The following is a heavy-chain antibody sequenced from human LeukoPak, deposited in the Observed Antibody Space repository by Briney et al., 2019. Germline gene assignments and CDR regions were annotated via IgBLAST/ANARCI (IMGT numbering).Heavy chain of an antibody. CDR1: GGSISSYY. Sequence: SETLSLTCTVSGGSISSYYWSWIRQPPGKGLEWIGYIYYSGSTNYNPSLKSRVTISVDTSKNQFSLKLSSVTAADTAVYYCARGRGAVAGTGDYWGQGTLVTVSS. J-gene: IGHJ4*02. CDR2: IYYSGST. D-gene: IGHD6-19*01. V-gene: IGHV4-59*12. CDR3: ARGRGAVAGTGDY.